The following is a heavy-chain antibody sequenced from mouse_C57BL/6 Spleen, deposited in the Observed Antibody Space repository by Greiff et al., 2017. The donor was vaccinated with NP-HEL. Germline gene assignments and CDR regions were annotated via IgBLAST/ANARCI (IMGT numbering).Heavy chain of an antibody. Sequence: LQESGAELVRPGTSVKVSCKASGYAFTNYLIEWVKQRPGQGLEWIGVINPGSGGTNYNEKFKGKATLTADKSSSTAYMQLSSLTSEDSAVYFCARSGIYYDYDVRFAYWGQGTLVTVSA. J-gene: IGHJ3*01. V-gene: IGHV1-54*01. CDR3: ARSGIYYDYDVRFAY. D-gene: IGHD2-4*01. CDR2: INPGSGGT. CDR1: GYAFTNYL.